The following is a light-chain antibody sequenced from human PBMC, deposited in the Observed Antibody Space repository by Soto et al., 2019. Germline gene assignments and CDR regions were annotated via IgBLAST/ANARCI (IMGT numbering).Light chain of an antibody. CDR3: QQYNSLWT. V-gene: IGKV1-5*03. CDR1: QSISSW. Sequence: DIQMTQSPSTLSASVGDRVTITCRASQSISSWLAWYQQKPGKAPKLLIYKAPSLESAVPSRVSGSGSGTDFTLAISSLQPDDFATYYCQQYNSLWTFGQGNKVDIK. J-gene: IGKJ1*01. CDR2: KAP.